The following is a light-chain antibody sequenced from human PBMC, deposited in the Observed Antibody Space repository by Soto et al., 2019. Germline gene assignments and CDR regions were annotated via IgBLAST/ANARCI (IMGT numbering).Light chain of an antibody. V-gene: IGKV3-15*01. J-gene: IGKJ2*01. CDR3: QQYNNWPPYT. CDR1: QSVGRN. CDR2: GAS. Sequence: EIVMTQSPATLSVSPGERATLSCRASQSVGRNLAWYQQRPGQAPRLLIYGASTRATGIPARFSGSGSGTEFTLTISSLQSEDFTIYYCQQYNNWPPYTFGQGTKLESK.